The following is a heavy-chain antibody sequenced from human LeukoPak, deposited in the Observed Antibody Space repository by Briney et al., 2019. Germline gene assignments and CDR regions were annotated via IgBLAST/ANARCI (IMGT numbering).Heavy chain of an antibody. J-gene: IGHJ4*02. CDR1: GYTLTELS. D-gene: IGHD6-13*01. V-gene: IGHV1-24*01. CDR3: ATDTFRYSSSIQYYFDY. CDR2: FDPEDGET. Sequence: ASVKVSCKVSGYTLTELSMHWVRQAPGKGLEWMGGFDPEDGETIYAQKFQGRVTMTEDTSTDTAYMELSSLRSEDTAVYYYATDTFRYSSSIQYYFDYWGQGTLVTVSS.